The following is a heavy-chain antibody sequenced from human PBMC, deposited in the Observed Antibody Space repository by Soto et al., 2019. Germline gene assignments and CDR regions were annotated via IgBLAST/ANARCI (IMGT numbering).Heavy chain of an antibody. Sequence: QVQLVESGGGVVQPGKSLRLSCAVSGFTFSRYGMHWVRQAPGKGLEWVAVISYDGDNKFYADSVKGRFTISRDNSQNTLFLQMISLRAEDTALYYCAKAKMGISHSFDYWGQGALVTVSS. CDR1: GFTFSRYG. CDR3: AKAKMGISHSFDY. V-gene: IGHV3-30*18. D-gene: IGHD7-27*01. J-gene: IGHJ4*02. CDR2: ISYDGDNK.